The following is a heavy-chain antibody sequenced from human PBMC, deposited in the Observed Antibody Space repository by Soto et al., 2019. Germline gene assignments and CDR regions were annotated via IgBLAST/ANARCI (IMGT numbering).Heavy chain of an antibody. CDR3: ARVIVPATAIKFDY. Sequence: GASVKASCRAAGYTFTSYGISWVRQAPGQGLEWMGWISAYNGNTNYAQKLQGRVTMTTDTSTSTAYMELRSLRSDDTAVYYCARVIVPATAIKFDYWGQGTLVTVS. CDR1: GYTFTSYG. J-gene: IGHJ4*02. D-gene: IGHD2-2*01. V-gene: IGHV1-18*01. CDR2: ISAYNGNT.